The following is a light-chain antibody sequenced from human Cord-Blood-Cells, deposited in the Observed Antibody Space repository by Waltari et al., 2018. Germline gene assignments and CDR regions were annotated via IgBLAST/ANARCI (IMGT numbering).Light chain of an antibody. J-gene: IGLJ1*01. CDR3: SSYAGSNNYV. Sequence: QSALTQPPSASGSPGQSVTISCTGTSSDVGGYNYVSWYQQHPGQAPTLMIYEVSKRPSGVPDRFSGSKSGNTASLTVSGLQAEDEADYYCSSYAGSNNYVFGTGTKVTVL. CDR1: SSDVGGYNY. V-gene: IGLV2-8*01. CDR2: EVS.